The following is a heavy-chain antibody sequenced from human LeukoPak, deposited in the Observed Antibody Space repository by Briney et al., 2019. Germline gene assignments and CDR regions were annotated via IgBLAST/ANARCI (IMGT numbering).Heavy chain of an antibody. CDR2: FYETGKT. CDR3: AKRGAGSGGLHY. CDR1: GFTFATYA. D-gene: IGHD1-1*01. Sequence: GGSLRLSCAASGFTFATYAMSWVRQAPGKGLEWVSTFYETGKTDHSDSVKGRFTISRDTSKSTLYLQMNSLRAEHTATYYCAKRGAGSGGLHYWGQGPLVTVSS. V-gene: IGHV3-23*01. J-gene: IGHJ4*02.